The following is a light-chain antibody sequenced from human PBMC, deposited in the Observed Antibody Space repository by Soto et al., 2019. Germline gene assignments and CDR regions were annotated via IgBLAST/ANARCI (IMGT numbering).Light chain of an antibody. CDR3: QQRSNWPPGGT. V-gene: IGKV3-11*01. CDR2: DAS. J-gene: IGKJ3*01. Sequence: EIVMTQSLATLSLSTGERATLSCRASQSVSSSYLAWYQQKPGQAPRLLIYDASNGATGIPARFSGSGSGTDFTLTISSLEPEDFAVYYCQQRSNWPPGGTFGPGTKVDIK. CDR1: QSVSSSY.